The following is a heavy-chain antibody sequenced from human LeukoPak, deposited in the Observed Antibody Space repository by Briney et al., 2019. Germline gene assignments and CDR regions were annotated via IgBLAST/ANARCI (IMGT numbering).Heavy chain of an antibody. Sequence: PSETLSLTCTVSGGSISSYYWSWIRQPPGKGLEWIGYIYYRGSTNYNPSLKSRVAISVDTSKNQFSLKLSSVTAADTAVYYCARHDGATYDYWGQGTLVTVSS. CDR2: IYYRGST. D-gene: IGHD1-26*01. CDR3: ARHDGATYDY. CDR1: GGSISSYY. V-gene: IGHV4-59*08. J-gene: IGHJ4*02.